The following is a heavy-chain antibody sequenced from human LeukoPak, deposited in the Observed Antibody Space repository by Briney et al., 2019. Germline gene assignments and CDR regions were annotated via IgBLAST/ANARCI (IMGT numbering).Heavy chain of an antibody. D-gene: IGHD3-3*01. Sequence: PGGSLRLSCVASGYSFNNYLMNWVRQAPGKGLEWVANIKQDGSEKYYVDSVKGRFTISRDNAKNSLYLQMNSLRAEDTAVYYCAKDGAKLEWLLYGYYFDYWGQGTLVTVSS. CDR3: AKDGAKLEWLLYGYYFDY. J-gene: IGHJ4*02. CDR1: GYSFNNYL. V-gene: IGHV3-7*03. CDR2: IKQDGSEK.